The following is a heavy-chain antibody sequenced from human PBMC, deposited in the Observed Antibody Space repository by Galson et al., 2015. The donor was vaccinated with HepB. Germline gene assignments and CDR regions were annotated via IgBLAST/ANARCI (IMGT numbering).Heavy chain of an antibody. CDR2: ITATSGNI. Sequence: SLRLSCAASESTFTRFNMNWVRQAPGKGLEWISTITATSGNIFYTDSVKGRFTISRDNAKNSLFLQMSSLRPEDTAVYYCVEGLRWSDYWGQGPWSPSPQ. V-gene: IGHV3-21*01. D-gene: IGHD4-23*01. J-gene: IGHJ4*02. CDR3: VEGLRWSDY. CDR1: ESTFTRFN.